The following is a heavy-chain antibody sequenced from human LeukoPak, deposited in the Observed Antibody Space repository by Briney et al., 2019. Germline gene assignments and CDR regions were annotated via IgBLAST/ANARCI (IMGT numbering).Heavy chain of an antibody. CDR3: ARVKGDIVVVPAALTFDY. V-gene: IGHV3-74*01. D-gene: IGHD2-2*01. CDR1: GFTFSSYW. CDR2: IESGGSST. J-gene: IGHJ4*02. Sequence: PGGSLRLSCAASGFTFSSYWMHWVRQAPGKGLVWVSRIESGGSSTNYADSVKGRFTISRDNSRNTLYLQMNSLRAEDTAVYYCARVKGDIVVVPAALTFDYWGQGTLVTVSS.